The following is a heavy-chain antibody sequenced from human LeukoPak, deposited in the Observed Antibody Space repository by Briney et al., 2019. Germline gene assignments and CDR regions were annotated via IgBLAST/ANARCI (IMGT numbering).Heavy chain of an antibody. D-gene: IGHD3-3*01. V-gene: IGHV3-20*04. Sequence: GGSLRLSCAASGFTFDDYGMTWVRQAPGKGLEWVSGINWNGDTIGYADSVKGRFTISRDNAKNSLYLQMNSLRAEDTAVYYCARDPYYDFWSGYYNAGGIDYWGQGTLVTVSS. CDR1: GFTFDDYG. CDR3: ARDPYYDFWSGYYNAGGIDY. CDR2: INWNGDTI. J-gene: IGHJ4*02.